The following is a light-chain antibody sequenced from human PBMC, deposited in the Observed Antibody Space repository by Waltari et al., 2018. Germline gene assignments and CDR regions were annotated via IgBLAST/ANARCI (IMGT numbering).Light chain of an antibody. CDR3: QSYDSSLRGFYV. V-gene: IGLV1-40*01. J-gene: IGLJ1*01. CDR1: SSHIGSGYG. Sequence: QSVLPQPPSLSGAPGQRVPISCTGISSHIGSGYGVQLYQQFPGTAPKLLIYDNTNRPSGVPARFSGSKSGTSASLAITGLQAEDEADYYCQSYDSSLRGFYVFGTGTKVTV. CDR2: DNT.